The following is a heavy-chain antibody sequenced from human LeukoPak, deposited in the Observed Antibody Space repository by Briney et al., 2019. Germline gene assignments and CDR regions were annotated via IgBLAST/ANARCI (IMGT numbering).Heavy chain of an antibody. CDR1: GVTFSCYW. D-gene: IGHD3-22*01. V-gene: IGHV3-7*01. CDR2: IKQDGSEK. J-gene: IGHJ4*02. CDR3: ARVDGSSGYYPYYFDS. Sequence: PGGSLRLSCAACGVTFSCYWMSWVRQAPGKGLEWVANIKQDGSEKYYVDSVKGRFTISRDNAKNSLYLLMNSLRAEDTAVYYCARVDGSSGYYPYYFDSWGQGTLVTVSS.